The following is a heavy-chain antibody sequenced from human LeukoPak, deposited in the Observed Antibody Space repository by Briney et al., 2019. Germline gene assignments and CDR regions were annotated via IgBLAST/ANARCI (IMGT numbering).Heavy chain of an antibody. J-gene: IGHJ5*02. D-gene: IGHD6-13*01. CDR1: GFTFSSYW. Sequence: GGSLRLSCAASGFTFSSYWMSWVRQAPGKGLEWVTVISTDGKDKKYADSVKGRFTISRDNSKNTLYLQMNSLRAEDTALYYCAKTPHSSGWFGWFAPWGQGTLVTVSS. V-gene: IGHV3-30*18. CDR3: AKTPHSSGWFGWFAP. CDR2: ISTDGKDK.